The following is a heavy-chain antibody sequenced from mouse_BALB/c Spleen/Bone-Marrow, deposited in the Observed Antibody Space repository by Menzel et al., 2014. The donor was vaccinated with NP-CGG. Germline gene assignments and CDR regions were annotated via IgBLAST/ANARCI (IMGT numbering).Heavy chain of an antibody. Sequence: DVELQQSGAELVTPRDLVKLSCIASGFNIKDAYMHWMKQRPEQGLEWIGRIAPGNGNTQYDPKFQGKATITADTSSNTAYLRLISLTSEDAAVYYCVRSPGEVNYWSRGALATVSA. CDR1: GFNIKDAY. CDR2: IAPGNGNT. CDR3: VRSPGEVNY. J-gene: IGHJ3*01. D-gene: IGHD1-3*01. V-gene: IGHV14-3*02.